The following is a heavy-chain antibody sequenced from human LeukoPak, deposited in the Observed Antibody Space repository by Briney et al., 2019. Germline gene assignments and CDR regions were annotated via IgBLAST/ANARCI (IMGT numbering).Heavy chain of an antibody. CDR2: ISRSSSTM. CDR1: GFTFSSYS. V-gene: IGHV3-48*04. J-gene: IGHJ4*02. Sequence: GGPLRLSCAASGFTFSSYSFNWVRQAPGKAREWVSYISRSSSTMYHADSVKGRFTISRDDAKNSLCLQMNSLRAEDTAEYYCGRAYSGAGIVVVPAANGGQGQLATVSS. CDR3: GRAYSGAGIVVVPAAN. D-gene: IGHD2-2*01.